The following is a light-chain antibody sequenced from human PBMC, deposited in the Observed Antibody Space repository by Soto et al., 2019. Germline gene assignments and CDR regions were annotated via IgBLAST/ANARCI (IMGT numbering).Light chain of an antibody. CDR2: GAS. V-gene: IGKV3-20*01. CDR1: QSVASSY. J-gene: IGKJ3*01. CDR3: QQYGSSSPT. Sequence: DIVLTQSPGTLSLSAGERATLSCRASQSVASSYLAWYQQKPGQAPRLLIYGASSRAAGIPDRFSGSGSGTDFTLTISRLEPEDFAVYYCQQYGSSSPTFGPGTKMDIK.